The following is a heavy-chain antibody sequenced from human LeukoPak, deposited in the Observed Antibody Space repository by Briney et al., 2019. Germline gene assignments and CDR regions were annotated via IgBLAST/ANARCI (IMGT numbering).Heavy chain of an antibody. V-gene: IGHV3-33*01. Sequence: PGGSLRLSCAASGFIFSSYGMHWVRQAPGKGLEWVALIWYDGSNEYYADSVRGRFTISRDNSKNTLYLQMNSLRAEDTAVYYCARDSSSWLDYWGQGTLVTVSS. CDR3: ARDSSSWLDY. J-gene: IGHJ4*02. CDR2: IWYDGSNE. D-gene: IGHD6-13*01. CDR1: GFIFSSYG.